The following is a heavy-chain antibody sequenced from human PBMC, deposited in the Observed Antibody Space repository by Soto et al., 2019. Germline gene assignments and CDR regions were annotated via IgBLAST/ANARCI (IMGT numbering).Heavy chain of an antibody. J-gene: IGHJ4*02. V-gene: IGHV1-69*13. CDR2: IIPIFGTA. CDR1: GGTFSSYA. Sequence: ASVKVSCKASGGTFSSYAISWVRQAPGQGLEWMGGIIPIFGTANYAQKFQGRVTITADESTSTAHMELSSLRSEDTAVYYCARFPRERYFDWPREGWGQGTLVTVSS. CDR3: ARFPRERYFDWPREG. D-gene: IGHD3-9*01.